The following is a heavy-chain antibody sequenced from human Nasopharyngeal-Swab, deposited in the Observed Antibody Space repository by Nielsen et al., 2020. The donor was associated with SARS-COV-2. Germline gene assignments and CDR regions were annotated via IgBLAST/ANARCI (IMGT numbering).Heavy chain of an antibody. Sequence: GGSLRLSCAASGFTFSSYSMNWVRQAPGKGLEWVSYISSSSSTIYYADSVKGRFTISRDNAKNSLYLQMNSLRAEDTAVYYCARGPTSIAAAGTISYYWGQGTLVTVSS. CDR3: ARGPTSIAAAGTISYY. J-gene: IGHJ4*02. D-gene: IGHD6-13*01. CDR2: ISSSSSTI. V-gene: IGHV3-48*04. CDR1: GFTFSSYS.